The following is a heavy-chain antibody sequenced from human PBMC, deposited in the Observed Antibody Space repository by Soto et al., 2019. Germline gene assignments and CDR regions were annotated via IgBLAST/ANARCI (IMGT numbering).Heavy chain of an antibody. J-gene: IGHJ4*02. V-gene: IGHV3-30*04. Sequence: GGSLRLSCAASGFSFRNYAIHWVRQAPGKGLEWVAVISRDGSHKYYLDSVKGRFTISRDNSKDTVNLLMNSLRDDDSAMYYCARSRNSAVADSFDFWGQGTLVTVSS. CDR3: ARSRNSAVADSFDF. D-gene: IGHD1-26*01. CDR1: GFSFRNYA. CDR2: ISRDGSHK.